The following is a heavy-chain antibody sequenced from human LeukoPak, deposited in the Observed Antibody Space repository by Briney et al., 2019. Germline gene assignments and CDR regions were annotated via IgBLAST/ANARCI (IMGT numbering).Heavy chain of an antibody. Sequence: QTGGSLRLSCATSGFTFSSYWMHWVRQAPGKGLVWVSRINSDGSSTSYADFVKGRFTISRDNAKNTLYLQMNSLRAEDTAVYYCARDVHCSSTSCYPNYYYYYMDVWGKGTTVTVSS. CDR3: ARDVHCSSTSCYPNYYYYYMDV. D-gene: IGHD2-2*01. V-gene: IGHV3-74*01. CDR2: INSDGSST. J-gene: IGHJ6*03. CDR1: GFTFSSYW.